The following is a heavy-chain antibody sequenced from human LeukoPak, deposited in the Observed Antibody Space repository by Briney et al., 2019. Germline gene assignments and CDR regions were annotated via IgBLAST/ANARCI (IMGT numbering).Heavy chain of an antibody. CDR1: GYSISSGYY. V-gene: IGHV4-61*01. J-gene: IGHJ4*02. D-gene: IGHD2-8*01. CDR2: IYYSGST. Sequence: SETLSLTCTVSGYSISSGYYWSWIRQPPGKGLEWIGYIYYSGSTNYNPSLKSRVTISVDTSKNQFSLKLSSVTAADTAVYYCARGGTNGVRFDYWGQGTLVTVSS. CDR3: ARGGTNGVRFDY.